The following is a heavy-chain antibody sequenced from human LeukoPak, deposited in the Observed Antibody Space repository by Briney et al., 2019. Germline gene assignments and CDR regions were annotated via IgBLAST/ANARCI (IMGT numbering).Heavy chain of an antibody. V-gene: IGHV3-23*01. D-gene: IGHD3-22*01. CDR3: AKCRRSSGYYFSPDY. J-gene: IGHJ4*02. CDR2: ISGSGGST. CDR1: GFTFSSYA. Sequence: GSLRLSCAASGFTFSSYAMSWVRQAPGKGLEWVSAISGSGGSTYYADSVKGRFTISRGNSKNTLYLQMNSLRAEDTAVYYCAKCRRSSGYYFSPDYWGQGTLVTVSS.